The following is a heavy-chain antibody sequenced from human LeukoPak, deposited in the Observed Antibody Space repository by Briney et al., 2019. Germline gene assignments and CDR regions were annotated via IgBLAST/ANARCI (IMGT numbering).Heavy chain of an antibody. CDR3: AKDGPLRWGIWD. Sequence: GGSLRLSWAASGFSFSTYGMHWVRQAPGEGLGWVSVISTDGGSPYYADSVKGRFTISRDNARNTLYLQLSSLRNEDTAVYYCAKDGPLRWGIWDWGQGTLVTVSS. V-gene: IGHV3-30*18. J-gene: IGHJ4*02. CDR2: ISTDGGSP. D-gene: IGHD1-26*01. CDR1: GFSFSTYG.